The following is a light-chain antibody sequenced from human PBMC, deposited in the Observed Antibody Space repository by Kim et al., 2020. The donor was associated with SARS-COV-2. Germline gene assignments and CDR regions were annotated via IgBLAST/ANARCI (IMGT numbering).Light chain of an antibody. V-gene: IGKV3-15*01. CDR1: QSVSSN. CDR2: GAS. J-gene: IGKJ4*01. CDR3: QQYNNWPPLT. Sequence: EIVMTQSPAPLSVSPGERATLSCRASQSVSSNLAWYQQKPGQAPRLLIYGASTRATGIPARFSGSGSGTEFTLTISSLQSEDFAVYYCQQYNNWPPLTFGGGTKLEIK.